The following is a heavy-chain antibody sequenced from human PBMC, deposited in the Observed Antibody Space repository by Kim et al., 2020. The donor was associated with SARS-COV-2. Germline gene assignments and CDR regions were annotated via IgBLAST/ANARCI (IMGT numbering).Heavy chain of an antibody. D-gene: IGHD3-10*01. Sequence: GGSLRLSCAASGFTFTSYAMNWVRQAPGKGLEWVSAISGNGDSTYYADSVKGRFTISRDNSKNTLYPQMNSLRAEDTAIYYCAKDIYGYYDMDVWGQGTTVTVSS. CDR1: GFTFTSYA. CDR3: AKDIYGYYDMDV. J-gene: IGHJ6*02. V-gene: IGHV3-23*01. CDR2: ISGNGDST.